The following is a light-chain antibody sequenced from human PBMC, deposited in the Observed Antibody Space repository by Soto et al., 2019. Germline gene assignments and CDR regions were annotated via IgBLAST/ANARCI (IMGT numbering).Light chain of an antibody. J-gene: IGKJ2*01. Sequence: DFQMTQSPSSLSASVGDRVTITCRARQSIRNYVNWYQQKPGKAPKFLIYVASTLKSGVPSRFSVSGSVTDFTLTISSLQPEDFATYYCQQSYSTPYTFGPGTKLEIK. CDR2: VAS. CDR3: QQSYSTPYT. V-gene: IGKV1-39*01. CDR1: QSIRNY.